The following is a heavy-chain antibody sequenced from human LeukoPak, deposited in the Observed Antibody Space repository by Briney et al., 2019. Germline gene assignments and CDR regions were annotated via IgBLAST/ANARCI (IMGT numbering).Heavy chain of an antibody. CDR1: GFTFSNYG. J-gene: IGHJ4*02. Sequence: PGGSLRLSCAASGFTFSNYGMHWVRQAPGKGLGWVAFIRYDGSNKYYADSLKGRFTISRHNSKNTLYLRMNSLKAEDTAVYYCAKGRDRLSGYSIPPTPTDYWGQGTPVTVSS. CDR2: IRYDGSNK. V-gene: IGHV3-30*02. D-gene: IGHD6-25*01. CDR3: AKGRDRLSGYSIPPTPTDY.